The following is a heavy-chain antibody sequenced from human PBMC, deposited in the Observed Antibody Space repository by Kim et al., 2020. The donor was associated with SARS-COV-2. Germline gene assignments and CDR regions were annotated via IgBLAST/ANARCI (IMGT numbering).Heavy chain of an antibody. CDR1: GFTFSSYG. J-gene: IGHJ6*02. D-gene: IGHD3-10*01. V-gene: IGHV3-33*06. CDR3: AKVIMHGSGIYYGMDV. CDR2: IWYDGSNK. Sequence: GGSLRLSCAASGFTFSSYGMHWVRQAPGKGLEWVAVIWYDGSNKYYADSVKGRFTISRDNSKNTLYLQMNSLRAEDTAVYYCAKVIMHGSGIYYGMDVWGQGTTVTVSS.